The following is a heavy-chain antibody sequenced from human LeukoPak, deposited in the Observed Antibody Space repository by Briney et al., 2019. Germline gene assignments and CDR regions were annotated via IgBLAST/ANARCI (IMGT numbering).Heavy chain of an antibody. CDR1: GFTVSNNY. J-gene: IGHJ4*02. V-gene: IGHV3-66*01. D-gene: IGHD5-18*01. CDR2: IYSGGTT. CDR3: ARDPPAVTANTYG. Sequence: GGSLRLSCAASGFTVSNNYMNWVRQAPGKGLEWVSLIYSGGTTYYADSVKGGFTISRDGSKNTLYLQMNSLRVEDTAVYYCARDPPAVTANTYGWGQGTLVTVSS.